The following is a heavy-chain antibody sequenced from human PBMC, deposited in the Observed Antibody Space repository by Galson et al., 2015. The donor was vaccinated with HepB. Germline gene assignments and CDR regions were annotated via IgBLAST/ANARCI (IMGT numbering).Heavy chain of an antibody. J-gene: IGHJ4*02. CDR1: GFTFSSYN. Sequence: SLRLSCAASGFTFSSYNMNWVRQAPGKGLEWVSYITSTGTTIYYADSVKGRFTISRDNAKDSLYLQMNSLRAEDTAVYYCARAYSTGWYYFDYWGQGTLVTVSS. CDR2: ITSTGTTI. V-gene: IGHV3-48*04. D-gene: IGHD2-2*01. CDR3: ARAYSTGWYYFDY.